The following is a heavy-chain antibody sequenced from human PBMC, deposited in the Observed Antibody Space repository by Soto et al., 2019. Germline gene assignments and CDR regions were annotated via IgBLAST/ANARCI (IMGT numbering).Heavy chain of an antibody. CDR2: IYRGGST. V-gene: IGHV3-66*01. J-gene: IGHJ4*02. Sequence: EVQLVNSGGGLVQPGGSLRLSCAASGFTVSNNYMSWVRQAPGKGLEWVSVIYRGGSTYYADSVKDRFTISRDNSENTLYLQMSSLRAEDTAVSYCARARFGGLGVIFVDYWGQGTLVTVSS. D-gene: IGHD2-21*01. CDR1: GFTVSNNY. CDR3: ARARFGGLGVIFVDY.